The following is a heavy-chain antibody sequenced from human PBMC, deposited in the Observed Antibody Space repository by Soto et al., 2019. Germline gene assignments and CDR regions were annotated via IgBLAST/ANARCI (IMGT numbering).Heavy chain of an antibody. CDR3: TKVSPQWLVHDY. J-gene: IGHJ4*02. V-gene: IGHV3-53*01. CDR1: GLTVSGDY. Sequence: GGSLRLSCAASGLTVSGDYVSWVRQAPGKGLECVSVIHFGGNTYYADSVKGRFTVSRDNSKNTLYLQMNSLRVEDTAIYFCTKVSPQWLVHDYWGQGNLVTVSS. D-gene: IGHD6-19*01. CDR2: IHFGGNT.